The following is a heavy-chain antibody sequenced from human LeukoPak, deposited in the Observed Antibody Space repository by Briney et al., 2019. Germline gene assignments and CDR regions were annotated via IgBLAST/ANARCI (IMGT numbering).Heavy chain of an antibody. V-gene: IGHV3-48*01. J-gene: IGHJ5*02. CDR3: ARDSPRLPARGWFDP. D-gene: IGHD2-2*01. Sequence: GGSLRLSCAASGFTFSSYSMNWVRQAPGKGLKWVSYISSSSSTIYYADSVKGRFTISRDNAKNSLYLQMNSLRAEDTAVYYCARDSPRLPARGWFDPWGQGTLVTVSS. CDR2: ISSSSSTI. CDR1: GFTFSSYS.